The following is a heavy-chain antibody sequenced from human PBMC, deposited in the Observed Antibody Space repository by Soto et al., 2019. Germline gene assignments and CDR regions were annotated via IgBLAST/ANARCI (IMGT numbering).Heavy chain of an antibody. D-gene: IGHD3-10*01. CDR1: GGSISSYY. CDR2: DSYSGST. J-gene: IGHJ4*02. Sequence: QVQLQESGPGLVKPSETLSLTCPVSGGSISSYYWSWIRQPPGKGLEWIGYDSYSGSTNYIPSLKSRVTFSVATSKNQFSLRLSSVTAAVTAVYYCGRGKGSYVPLDYWGQGTLVTVSS. V-gene: IGHV4-59*01. CDR3: GRGKGSYVPLDY.